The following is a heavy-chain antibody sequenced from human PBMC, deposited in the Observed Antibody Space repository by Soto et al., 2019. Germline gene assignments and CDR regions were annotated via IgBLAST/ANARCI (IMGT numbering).Heavy chain of an antibody. CDR3: ARVEVSFSGPKYYGMDV. CDR1: GYTFTSYY. V-gene: IGHV1-46*01. CDR2: INPSGGST. Sequence: GASVKVSCKASGYTFTSYYMHWVRQAPGQGLEWMGIINPSGGSTSYAQKFQGRVTMTRDTSTSTVYMELSSLRSEDTAVYYCARVEVSFSGPKYYGMDVWGQGTTVTVSS. J-gene: IGHJ6*02. D-gene: IGHD3-10*01.